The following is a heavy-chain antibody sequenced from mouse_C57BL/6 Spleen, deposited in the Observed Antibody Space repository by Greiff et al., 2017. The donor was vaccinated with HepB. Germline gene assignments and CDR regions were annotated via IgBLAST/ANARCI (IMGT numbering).Heavy chain of an antibody. CDR2: IHPNSGST. D-gene: IGHD3-2*02. V-gene: IGHV1-64*01. Sequence: VQLQQPGAELVKPGASVKLSCKASGYTFTSYWMHWVKQRPGQGLEWIGMIHPNSGSTNYNEKFKSKATLTVDKSSSTAYMQLSSLTSEDSAVYYCAREGSSGPYYFDYWGQGTTLTVSS. CDR3: AREGSSGPYYFDY. J-gene: IGHJ2*01. CDR1: GYTFTSYW.